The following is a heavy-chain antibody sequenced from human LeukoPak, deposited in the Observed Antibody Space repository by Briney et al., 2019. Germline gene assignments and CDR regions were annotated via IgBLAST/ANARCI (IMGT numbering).Heavy chain of an antibody. V-gene: IGHV4-39*01. Sequence: SETLSLTCTVSGGSISGSSYYWGWIRQPPGKGLEWIGGIYYSGSTYYNPSLKSRVTISVDTSKNQFSLKLSSVTAADTAVYYCATQPTSVWFGESRWGQGTLVTVSS. D-gene: IGHD3-10*01. CDR3: ATQPTSVWFGESR. CDR2: IYYSGST. CDR1: GGSISGSSYY. J-gene: IGHJ4*02.